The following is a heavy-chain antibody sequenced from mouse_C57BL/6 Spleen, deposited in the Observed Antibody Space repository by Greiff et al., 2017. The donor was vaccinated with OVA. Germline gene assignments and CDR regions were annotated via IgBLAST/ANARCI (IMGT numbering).Heavy chain of an antibody. CDR2: IYPGDGDT. Sequence: VQLQQSGAELVKPGASVKISCKASGYAFSSYWMNWVKQRPGKGLEWIGQIYPGDGDTNYNGKFKGKATLTADKSSSTAYMQLSSLTSEDSAVYFCARGGATVVGGYYFDYWGQGTTLTVSS. CDR1: GYAFSSYW. D-gene: IGHD1-1*01. CDR3: ARGGATVVGGYYFDY. V-gene: IGHV1-80*01. J-gene: IGHJ2*01.